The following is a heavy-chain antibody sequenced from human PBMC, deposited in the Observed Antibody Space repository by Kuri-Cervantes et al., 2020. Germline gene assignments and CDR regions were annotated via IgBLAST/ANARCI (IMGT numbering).Heavy chain of an antibody. D-gene: IGHD1-1*01. V-gene: IGHV1-69*04. CDR1: GGTFSSYT. CDR2: IIPILGIA. J-gene: IGHJ6*02. Sequence: SVKVSCKASGGTFSSYTISWVRQAPGQGLEWMGRIIPILGIANYAQKFQGRVALTADKSTSTAYMELSSLRSEDTAVYYCARESGTPYYYYGMDVWGQGTTVTVSS. CDR3: ARESGTPYYYYGMDV.